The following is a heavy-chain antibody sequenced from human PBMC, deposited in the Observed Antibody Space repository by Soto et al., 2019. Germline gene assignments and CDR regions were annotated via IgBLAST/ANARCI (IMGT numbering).Heavy chain of an antibody. V-gene: IGHV3-30-3*01. Sequence: ALRLCCSAFGFTFSSYPTPWARPAPGKGLEWVAVISYDGRNKYYADSVKGRFTISRDNSKNTLYLQMNSLRAEDTAAYHCARDGGYSAGFFYCGRDVGGKGTTV. J-gene: IGHJ6*04. CDR1: GFTFSSYP. CDR2: ISYDGRNK. CDR3: ARDGGYSAGFFYCGRDV. D-gene: IGHD5-18*01.